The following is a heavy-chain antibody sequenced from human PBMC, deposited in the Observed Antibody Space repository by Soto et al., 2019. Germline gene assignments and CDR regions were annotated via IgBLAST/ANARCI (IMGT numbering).Heavy chain of an antibody. CDR3: ARWIGGYCSSPGCYSFDN. Sequence: SETLSLTCTVSSGSISSFYWSWIRQPPGKGLEWIGYISYVGSTYYNPPLKNRVTISVDTSKDQFSLKVTSMTTADTAVYFCARWIGGYCSSPGCYSFDNWGQGTLVTVSS. D-gene: IGHD2-2*02. J-gene: IGHJ4*02. V-gene: IGHV4-59*01. CDR1: SGSISSFY. CDR2: ISYVGST.